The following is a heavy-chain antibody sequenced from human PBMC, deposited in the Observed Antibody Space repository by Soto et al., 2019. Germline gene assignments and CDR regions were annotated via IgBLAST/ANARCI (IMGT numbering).Heavy chain of an antibody. V-gene: IGHV4-39*01. J-gene: IGHJ5*02. CDR1: GDSIISSDFY. CDR3: ARHSLALRKNNWFDP. D-gene: IGHD3-3*02. CDR2: IFYLGSS. Sequence: PSETLSLTCTVSGDSIISSDFYFCWVRQPPGKGLEWIGSIFYLGSSYYNPSLKSRVTMSVDTSKNQFSLRLRSVTAADTALYFCARHSLALRKNNWFDPWGQGIMVTVSS.